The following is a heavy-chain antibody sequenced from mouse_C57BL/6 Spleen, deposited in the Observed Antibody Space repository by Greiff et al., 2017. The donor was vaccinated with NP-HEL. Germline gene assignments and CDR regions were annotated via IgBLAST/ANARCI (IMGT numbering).Heavy chain of an antibody. J-gene: IGHJ1*03. D-gene: IGHD1-1*01. V-gene: IGHV5-17*01. CDR2: ISSGSSTI. CDR3: AAYYGWYFDV. Sequence: EVMLVESGGGLVKPGGSLKLSCAASGFTFSDYGMHWVRQAPEKGLEWVAYISSGSSTIYYADTVKGRFTISRDNAKNTLFLQMTSLRSEDTAMYYCAAYYGWYFDVWGTGTTVTVSS. CDR1: GFTFSDYG.